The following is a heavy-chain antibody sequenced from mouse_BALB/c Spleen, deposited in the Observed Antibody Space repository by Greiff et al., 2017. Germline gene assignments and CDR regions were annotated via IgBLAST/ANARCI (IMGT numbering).Heavy chain of an antibody. CDR2: ISSGGGST. D-gene: IGHD2-13*01. V-gene: IGHV5-12-1*01. CDR1: GFAFSSYD. CDR3: ARHYYGDYEGAMDY. Sequence: VQLQQSGGGLVKPGGSLNLSCAASGFAFSSYDMSWVRQTPEKRLEWVAYISSGGGSTYYPDTVKGRFTISRDNAKNTLYLQMSSLKSEDTAMYYCARHYYGDYEGAMDYWGQGTSVTVSS. J-gene: IGHJ4*01.